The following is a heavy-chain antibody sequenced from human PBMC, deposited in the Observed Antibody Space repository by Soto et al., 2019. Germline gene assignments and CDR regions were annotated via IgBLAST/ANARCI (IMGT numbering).Heavy chain of an antibody. D-gene: IGHD3-10*01. J-gene: IGHJ6*03. Sequence: EVQLVESGGGLVKPGGSLRLSCAASGFTFSSYSMNWVRQAPGKGLEWVSSINYKSHIDYADSVKGRFTISSDNANNSLYLQMDGLRAVDTAVYVCARDLIYAGYYYYVDVWGIGTTVTVSS. CDR1: GFTFSSYS. CDR3: ARDLIYAGYYYYVDV. V-gene: IGHV3-21*01. CDR2: INYKSHI.